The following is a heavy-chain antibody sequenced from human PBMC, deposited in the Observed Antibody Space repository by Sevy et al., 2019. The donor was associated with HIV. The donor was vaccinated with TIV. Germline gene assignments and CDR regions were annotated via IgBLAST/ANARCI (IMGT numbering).Heavy chain of an antibody. J-gene: IGHJ4*02. V-gene: IGHV4-39*01. CDR3: ARQWTAMGTPYYVDY. Sequence: SETLSLTCTVSGGSISSSSYYLGWIRQPPGKGLEWIGSIYYSGSTYYNPSLKSRVTISVDTSKNQFSLKLSSVTAADTAVYYCARQWTAMGTPYYVDYWGQGTLVTVSS. D-gene: IGHD5-18*01. CDR2: IYYSGST. CDR1: GGSISSSSYY.